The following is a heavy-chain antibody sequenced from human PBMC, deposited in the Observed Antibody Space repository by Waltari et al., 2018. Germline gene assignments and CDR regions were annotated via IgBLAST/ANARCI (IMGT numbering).Heavy chain of an antibody. D-gene: IGHD1-26*01. CDR2: INLNGYTS. Sequence: EVQLVESGGGLVQPGKSMRLSCAASGFSFDESAMHCVRQAAGQGLEWVSSINLNGYTSVYGDSVKGRFTISRDNAKKSVYLQMNSLRPEDTALYFCVNGPSGSVVGYMDVWGKGTMVTVSS. J-gene: IGHJ6*04. CDR1: GFSFDESA. V-gene: IGHV3-9*01. CDR3: VNGPSGSVVGYMDV.